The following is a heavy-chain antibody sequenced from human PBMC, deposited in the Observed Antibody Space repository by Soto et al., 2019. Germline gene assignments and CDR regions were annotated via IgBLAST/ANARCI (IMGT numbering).Heavy chain of an antibody. D-gene: IGHD6-6*01. CDR1: GGSFSGYY. V-gene: IGHV4-34*01. CDR2: INHSGST. Sequence: QVQLQQWGAGLLKPSETLSLTCAVYGGSFSGYYWSWIRQPPGKGLEWIGEINHSGSTNYNPSLKSRVTISVDTSKNQFSLKLSSVTAADTAVYYCARAPIAARYPRPNYYYYMDVWGKGTTVTVFS. CDR3: ARAPIAARYPRPNYYYYMDV. J-gene: IGHJ6*03.